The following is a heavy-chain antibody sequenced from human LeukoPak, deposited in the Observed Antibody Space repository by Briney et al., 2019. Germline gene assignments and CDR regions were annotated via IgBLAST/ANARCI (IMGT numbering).Heavy chain of an antibody. D-gene: IGHD2-15*01. CDR1: GFTFSSYA. CDR2: ISYDGSNK. Sequence: QSGRSLRLPCAASGFTFSSYAMHWVRQAPGKGLEWVAVISYDGSNKYYADSVRGRFTISRDNSKNTLYLQMNSLRAEDTAVYYCARGSGGSWRYFDYWGQGTLVTVSS. V-gene: IGHV3-30*04. CDR3: ARGSGGSWRYFDY. J-gene: IGHJ4*02.